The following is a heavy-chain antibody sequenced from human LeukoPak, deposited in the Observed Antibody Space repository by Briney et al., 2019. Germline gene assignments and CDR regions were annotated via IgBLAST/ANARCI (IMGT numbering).Heavy chain of an antibody. CDR3: SKDETPGVQLWFDY. J-gene: IGHJ4*02. CDR1: GFTFSSYA. D-gene: IGHD5-18*01. CDR2: ISGSGGST. V-gene: IGHV3-23*01. Sequence: QPGGSLRLSCAASGFTFSSYAMSWVRQAPGKGLEWVSAISGSGGSTYYADSVKGRFTISRENSKNTLYLQMNSLRAEDTAVYYCSKDETPGVQLWFDYWGQGTLVTVSS.